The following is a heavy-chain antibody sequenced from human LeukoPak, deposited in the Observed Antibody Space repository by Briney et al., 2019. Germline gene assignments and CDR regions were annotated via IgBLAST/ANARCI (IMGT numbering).Heavy chain of an antibody. CDR3: ARRADRGVITPSSDY. J-gene: IGHJ4*02. Sequence: ESLKISCKGSGYSFTSYWIGWVRQMPGKGLEWIGFIYYSGITNYNPSLKSRVTFSVDTPKNQFSLKLSSVTAADTAVYYCARRADRGVITPSSDYWGQGTLVTVSS. D-gene: IGHD3-10*01. CDR2: IYYSGIT. CDR1: GYSFTSYW. V-gene: IGHV4-59*12.